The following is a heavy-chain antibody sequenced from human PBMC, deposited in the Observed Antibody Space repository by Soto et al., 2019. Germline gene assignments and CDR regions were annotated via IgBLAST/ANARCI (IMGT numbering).Heavy chain of an antibody. Sequence: QVQLQESGPGLVKPSQTLSLTCTVSGGSISSGGYYWSWIRQHPGKGLEWIGYIYYSGSTYYNPSLKSRVTISXVTIKXXFSLKLSSVTAADTAVYYCASVARTYGSGSYPFDIWGQGTMVTVSS. CDR3: ASVARTYGSGSYPFDI. J-gene: IGHJ3*02. V-gene: IGHV4-31*03. CDR2: IYYSGST. D-gene: IGHD3-10*01. CDR1: GGSISSGGYY.